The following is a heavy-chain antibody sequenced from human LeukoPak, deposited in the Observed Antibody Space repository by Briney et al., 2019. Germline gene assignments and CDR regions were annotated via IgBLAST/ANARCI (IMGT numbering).Heavy chain of an antibody. CDR1: GGSITSYY. CDR3: ARGGYYGSGNDFRFDP. D-gene: IGHD3-10*01. CDR2: IYYSGST. Sequence: SETLSLTCTVSGGSITSYYWSWIRQPPGKGLEWIGYIYYSGSTNYNPSLKSRVTISVDRSKNQFSLKLSSVTAADTAVYYCARGGYYGSGNDFRFDPWGQGTLVTVSS. J-gene: IGHJ5*02. V-gene: IGHV4-59*01.